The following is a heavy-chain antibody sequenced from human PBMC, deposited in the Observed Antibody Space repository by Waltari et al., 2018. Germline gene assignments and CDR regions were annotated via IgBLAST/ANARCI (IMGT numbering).Heavy chain of an antibody. Sequence: QVQLQQWGAGLLKPSETLSLTCDVSGGSLSGYHWTWIRQPPGKGLEWIGEINDSGPTTYNPSLESRVTVSIDTANNQFSLRVRSVTAADTAVYYCARVFGYYYYYMDVWGKGTTVTISS. D-gene: IGHD3-3*01. V-gene: IGHV4-34*02. CDR1: GGSLSGYH. J-gene: IGHJ6*03. CDR3: ARVFGYYYYYMDV. CDR2: INDSGPT.